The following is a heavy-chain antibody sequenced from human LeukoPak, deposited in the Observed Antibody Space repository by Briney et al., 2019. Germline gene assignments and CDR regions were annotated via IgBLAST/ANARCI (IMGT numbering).Heavy chain of an antibody. V-gene: IGHV1-69*01. CDR2: IIPIFGTA. D-gene: IGHD6-13*01. CDR3: ASMGLQLVPGY. J-gene: IGHJ4*02. Sequence: SVKVSCKASGGTFSSYAISWVRQAPGQGLEWMGGIIPIFGTANYAQKFQGRVTITADESSSTAYMELSSLRSEDTAVYYCASMGLQLVPGYWGQGTLVTVSS. CDR1: GGTFSSYA.